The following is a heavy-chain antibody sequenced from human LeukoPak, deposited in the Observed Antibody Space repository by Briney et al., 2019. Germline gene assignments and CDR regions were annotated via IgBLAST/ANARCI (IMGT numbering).Heavy chain of an antibody. D-gene: IGHD3-10*01. V-gene: IGHV4-34*01. CDR1: GGSFSGYY. CDR3: ARPPYGSGSYYRY. J-gene: IGHJ4*02. CDR2: INHSGST. Sequence: SETLSLTCADYGGSFSGYYWSWIRQPPGEGLEWIGEINHSGSTNYNPSLKSRVTISVDTSKNQFSLKLSSVTAADTAAQYCARPPYGSGSYYRYWGQGTLVTVSS.